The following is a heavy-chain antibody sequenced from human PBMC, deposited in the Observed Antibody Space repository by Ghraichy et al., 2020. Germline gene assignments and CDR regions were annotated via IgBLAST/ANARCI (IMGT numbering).Heavy chain of an antibody. CDR1: GFSFSSSA. J-gene: IGHJ6*02. CDR2: IIVGSGTT. D-gene: IGHD5-24*01. Sequence: SVKVSCKASGFSFSSSAVQWVRQARGQGLEWIGWIIVGSGTTTYAQKFQERLTITRDMSTSTAYMELSSLRSDDTAVYYCAPGGVGYIHNIGMDVWGQGTTVTVSS. V-gene: IGHV1-58*01. CDR3: APGGVGYIHNIGMDV.